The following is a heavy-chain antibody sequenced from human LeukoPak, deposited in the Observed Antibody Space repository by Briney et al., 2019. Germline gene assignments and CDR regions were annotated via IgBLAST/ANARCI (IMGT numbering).Heavy chain of an antibody. J-gene: IGHJ4*02. CDR2: ISSSSSYI. CDR3: ARLSLVGATGVDY. Sequence: GGSLRLSCAASGFTFSSYSMNWVRQAPGKGLEWVSSISSSSSYIYYADSVKGRFTISRDNAKNSLYLQMNSLRAEDTAVYYCARLSLVGATGVDYWGQGTLVTVSS. CDR1: GFTFSSYS. D-gene: IGHD1-26*01. V-gene: IGHV3-21*01.